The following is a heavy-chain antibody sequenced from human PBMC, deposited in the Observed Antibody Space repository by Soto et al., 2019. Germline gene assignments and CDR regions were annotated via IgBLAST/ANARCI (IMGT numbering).Heavy chain of an antibody. CDR1: GFTFSSYA. J-gene: IGHJ4*02. D-gene: IGHD6-19*01. CDR2: ISGSGGST. V-gene: IGHV3-23*01. Sequence: GGSLRLSCAASGFTFSSYAMSWVRQAPGKGLEWVSAISGSGGSTYYADSVKGRFTISRDNSKNTLYLQMNSLRAEDTAVYYCAKDLTFLTGYSSGWYGYYFDYWGQGTLVTVSS. CDR3: AKDLTFLTGYSSGWYGYYFDY.